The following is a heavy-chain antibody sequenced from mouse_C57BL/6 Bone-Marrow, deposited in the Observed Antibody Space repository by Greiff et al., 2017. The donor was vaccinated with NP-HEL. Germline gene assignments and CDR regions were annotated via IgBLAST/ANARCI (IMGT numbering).Heavy chain of an antibody. CDR1: GFSLTSYG. CDR2: IWRGGST. D-gene: IGHD2-10*02. V-gene: IGHV2-5*01. CDR3: AKKYGNWYFDV. J-gene: IGHJ1*03. Sequence: VKLMESGPGLVQPSQSLSITCTVSGFSLTSYGVHWVRQSPGKGLEWLGVIWRGGSTDYNAAFMSRLSITKDNSKSQVFFKMNSLQADDTAIYYCAKKYGNWYFDVWGTGTTVTVSS.